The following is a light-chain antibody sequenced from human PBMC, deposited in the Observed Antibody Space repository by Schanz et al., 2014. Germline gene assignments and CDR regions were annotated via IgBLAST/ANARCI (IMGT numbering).Light chain of an antibody. CDR2: DAS. CDR3: QQRSNWPLT. CDR1: QSVSSN. J-gene: IGKJ4*01. Sequence: EIVMTQSPATLSVSPGERATLSCRASQSVSSNLAWYQQKPGQAPRLLIFDASTRAAGIPDRFSGSGSVTEFTLTISSLEPEDFALYYCQQRSNWPLTFGAGTKVEIK. V-gene: IGKV3D-15*01.